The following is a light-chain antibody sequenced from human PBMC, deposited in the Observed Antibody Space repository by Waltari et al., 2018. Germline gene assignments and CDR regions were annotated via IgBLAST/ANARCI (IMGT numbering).Light chain of an antibody. CDR2: EVN. CDR1: NSDVGHYNL. CDR3: CSYAGSTTWL. V-gene: IGLV2-23*02. Sequence: QSALTQPASVSGSPGQSITISCTGSNSDVGHYNLVSWYQQHPGKAPKLLLYEVNQRPSGVSSRFSGSKSCITASLTISGLQAEDEADFYCCSYAGSTTWLFGGGTRLTVL. J-gene: IGLJ2*01.